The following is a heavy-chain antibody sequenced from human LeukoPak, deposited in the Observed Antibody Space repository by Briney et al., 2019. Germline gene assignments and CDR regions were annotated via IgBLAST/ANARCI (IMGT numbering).Heavy chain of an antibody. J-gene: IGHJ4*02. Sequence: GGSLRLSYVASGFTFSSYAMSWVRQAPGKGLEWVSAISGSGGSTYYADSVKGRLTISRDNSKNTLYLQMNSLRAEDTAVYYCAKVLYYYDSSGFWNPYFDYWGQGTLVTVSS. D-gene: IGHD3-22*01. CDR3: AKVLYYYDSSGFWNPYFDY. CDR2: ISGSGGST. CDR1: GFTFSSYA. V-gene: IGHV3-23*01.